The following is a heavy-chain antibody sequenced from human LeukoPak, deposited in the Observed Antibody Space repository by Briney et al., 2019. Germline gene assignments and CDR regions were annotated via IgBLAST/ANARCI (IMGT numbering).Heavy chain of an antibody. CDR1: GFTFSSYA. D-gene: IGHD6-19*01. J-gene: IGHJ4*02. Sequence: GVSLRLSCAASGFTFSSYAMSWVRQAPGKGLEWVSGISGSGGSTYYADSVNGRFTISRDNSKSTLYLQMHSLRAGDTAVYYCAKASSSGSYGVYYFDCWGQGTLVTVSS. CDR2: ISGSGGST. V-gene: IGHV3-23*01. CDR3: AKASSSGSYGVYYFDC.